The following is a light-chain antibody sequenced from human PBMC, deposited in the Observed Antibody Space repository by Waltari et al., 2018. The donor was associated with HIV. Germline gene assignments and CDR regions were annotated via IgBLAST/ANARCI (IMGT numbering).Light chain of an antibody. Sequence: EIVMTQSPLSLPVTPGEPASISCRSSQSLLQSSGYSYLTWYLQKPGQSPQLLIYLGSNRASGVPDRFSGSGSGTNFTLKISRVEAEDVGVYYCMQALQAPWTFGQGTNVEIK. CDR1: QSLLQSSGYSY. CDR3: MQALQAPWT. J-gene: IGKJ1*01. V-gene: IGKV2-28*01. CDR2: LGS.